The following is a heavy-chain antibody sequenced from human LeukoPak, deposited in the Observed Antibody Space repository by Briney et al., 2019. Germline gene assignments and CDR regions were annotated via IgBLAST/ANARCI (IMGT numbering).Heavy chain of an antibody. V-gene: IGHV4-59*08. CDR2: IYCSGST. CDR3: ARAYCGGDCYPGYFDY. Sequence: PSETLSLTCAVYGGSFSGYYWSWIRQPPGKGLEWIGYIYCSGSTNYNPSLKSRVTISVDTSKNQFSLKLSSVTAADTAVYYCARAYCGGDCYPGYFDYWGQGTLVTVSS. D-gene: IGHD2-21*02. CDR1: GGSFSGYY. J-gene: IGHJ4*02.